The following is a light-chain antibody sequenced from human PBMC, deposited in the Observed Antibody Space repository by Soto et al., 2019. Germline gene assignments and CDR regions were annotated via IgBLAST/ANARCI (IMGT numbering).Light chain of an antibody. CDR2: DVS. CDR3: SSYTSSRTRV. Sequence: QSALTQPASVSGSPGQSITISCTGTSSDVGGYNYVSWYQQHPGKAPKLMIYDVSNRASGVSNRFSGSKSGNTTSLTISGLQAEDEADYYCSSYTSSRTRVFGGGTKLTVI. CDR1: SSDVGGYNY. V-gene: IGLV2-14*01. J-gene: IGLJ2*01.